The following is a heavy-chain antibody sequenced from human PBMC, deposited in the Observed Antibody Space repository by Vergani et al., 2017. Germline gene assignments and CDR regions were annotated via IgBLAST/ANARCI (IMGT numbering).Heavy chain of an antibody. V-gene: IGHV3-74*03. CDR3: ARAPSRIVVVPAAHDY. Sequence: DVHLAESGGGFFQPGGSLRLSCSASGFSFNSYWMHWVRQVPGKGLLWVSRIKSDGSITAYADSVKGRFTISRDNAQNTLYLQMNSLRAEDTAVYYCARAPSRIVVVPAAHDYWGQGTLVTVSS. D-gene: IGHD2-2*01. CDR2: IKSDGSIT. J-gene: IGHJ4*02. CDR1: GFSFNSYW.